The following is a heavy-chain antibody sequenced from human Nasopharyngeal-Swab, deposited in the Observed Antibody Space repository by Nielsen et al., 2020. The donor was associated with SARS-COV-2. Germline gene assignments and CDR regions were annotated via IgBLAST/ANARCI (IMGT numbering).Heavy chain of an antibody. CDR3: ARTFSRSYWYFDL. CDR1: GGSISSGGYY. J-gene: IGHJ2*01. V-gene: IGHV4-31*03. CDR2: IYYSGST. D-gene: IGHD3-3*02. Sequence: SETLSLTCTVSGGSISSGGYYWSWIRQHPGKGLEWLGYIYYSGSTYYNPSLQSRVTISVDTSKNQFSLKLSSVTAADTAVYYCARTFSRSYWYFDLWGRGTLVTVSS.